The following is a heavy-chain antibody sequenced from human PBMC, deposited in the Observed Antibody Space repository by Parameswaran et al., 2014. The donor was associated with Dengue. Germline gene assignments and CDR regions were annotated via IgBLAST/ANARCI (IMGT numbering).Heavy chain of an antibody. D-gene: IGHD2-2*01. Sequence: VRQAPGKGLEWMAVISYDGSNKYYADSVKGRFTISRDNSKNTLHLQMNSLRAEDTAVYYCAKLGCSSTTCYGNCWGQGALVTVSS. J-gene: IGHJ4*02. CDR3: AKLGCSSTTCYGNC. CDR2: ISYDGSNK. V-gene: IGHV3-30*18.